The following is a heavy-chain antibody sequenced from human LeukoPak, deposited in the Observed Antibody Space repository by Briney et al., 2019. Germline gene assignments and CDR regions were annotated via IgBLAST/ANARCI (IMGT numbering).Heavy chain of an antibody. CDR1: GFTFSDYY. Sequence: GGSLRLSCAASGFTFSDYYMSWIRQAPGKGLEWVSYISSSGSTIYYADSVKGRFTISRDNAKNSLYLQMNSLRAEETAVYYCARDGVTMVRGVKVLDYYYYYMDVWGKGTTVTISS. J-gene: IGHJ6*03. CDR2: ISSSGSTI. CDR3: ARDGVTMVRGVKVLDYYYYYMDV. V-gene: IGHV3-11*04. D-gene: IGHD3-10*01.